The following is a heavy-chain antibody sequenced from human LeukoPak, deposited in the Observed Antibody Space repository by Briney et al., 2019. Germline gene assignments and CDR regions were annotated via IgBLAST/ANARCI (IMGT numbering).Heavy chain of an antibody. D-gene: IGHD2-15*01. CDR3: ARDHSHAFDI. CDR1: GYSISSGYY. J-gene: IGHJ3*02. CDR2: IYYSGST. Sequence: PSETLSLTCTVSGYSISSGYYWGWIRQPPGKGLEWIGYIYYSGSTNYNPSLKSRVTISVDTSKNQFSLKLSSVTAADTAVYYCARDHSHAFDIWGQGTMVTVSS. V-gene: IGHV4-61*01.